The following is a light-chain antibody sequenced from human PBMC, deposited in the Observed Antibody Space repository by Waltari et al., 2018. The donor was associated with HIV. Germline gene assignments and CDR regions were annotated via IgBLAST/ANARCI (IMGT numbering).Light chain of an antibody. V-gene: IGLV2-23*03. J-gene: IGLJ2*01. Sequence: QSALTQPASVSGSPGQSLTIPCTGSSSDVGTYSLLSWYQHHPGKAPKLMIYEGNKRPSGVSNRFSGSKSGNTASLTISGLQAEDEADYYCSSYTSFSTVLFGGGTKLTVL. CDR3: SSYTSFSTVL. CDR2: EGN. CDR1: SSDVGTYSL.